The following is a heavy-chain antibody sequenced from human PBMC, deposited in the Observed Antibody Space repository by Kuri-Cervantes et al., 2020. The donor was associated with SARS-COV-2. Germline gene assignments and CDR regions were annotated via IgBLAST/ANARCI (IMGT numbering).Heavy chain of an antibody. CDR3: ARDYSSSWYKTFDY. CDR2: IYSGGST. CDR1: GFTVSSNY. V-gene: IGHV3-53*05. J-gene: IGHJ4*02. D-gene: IGHD6-13*01. Sequence: GESLKISCAASGFTVSSNYMSWVRQAPGKGLEWVSVIYSGGSTYYADSVKGRFTISRDNSKNTLYLQMNSLRAEDTAVYYCARDYSSSWYKTFDYWGQGTLVTVSS.